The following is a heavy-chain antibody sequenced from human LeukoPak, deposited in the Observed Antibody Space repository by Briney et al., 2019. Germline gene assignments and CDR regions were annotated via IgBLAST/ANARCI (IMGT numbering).Heavy chain of an antibody. CDR1: GGSISSSSYY. CDR3: AGFGEFNRSS. Sequence: SETLSLTCTVSGGSISSSSYYWGWIRQPPGKGLEWIGSIYYSGSTYYNPSLKSRVTISVDTSKNQFSLKLSSVTAADTAVYYCAGFGEFNRSSWGQGTLVTVSS. CDR2: IYYSGST. J-gene: IGHJ5*02. V-gene: IGHV4-39*07. D-gene: IGHD3-10*01.